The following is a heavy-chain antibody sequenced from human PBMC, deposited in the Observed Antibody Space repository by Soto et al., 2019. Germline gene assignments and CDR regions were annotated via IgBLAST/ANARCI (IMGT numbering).Heavy chain of an antibody. J-gene: IGHJ4*02. CDR1: GFTFSSYA. CDR2: MSYDGSNK. V-gene: IGHV3-30-3*01. CDR3: ARFKGCSGGSCYPYFDY. D-gene: IGHD2-15*01. Sequence: QVQLVESGGGVVQPGRSLRLSCAASGFTFSSYAMHWVRQAPGKGLEWVAGMSYDGSNKYYADSVKGRFTISRDNSKNKLYLQMNSLRAEDTAVYYCARFKGCSGGSCYPYFDYWGQGTLVTVSS.